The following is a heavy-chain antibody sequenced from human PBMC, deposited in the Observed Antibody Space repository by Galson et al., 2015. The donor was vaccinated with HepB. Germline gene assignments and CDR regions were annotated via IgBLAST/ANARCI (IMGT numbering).Heavy chain of an antibody. Sequence: SLRLSCAASGFTFSSYGMHWVRQAPGKALEWVAVISYDGSNKYYADSVKGRFTISRDNSKNTLYLQMNSLRAEDTAVYYCAKEASFAGLDLYYFDYWGQGTLVTVSS. CDR2: ISYDGSNK. CDR1: GFTFSSYG. V-gene: IGHV3-30*18. J-gene: IGHJ4*02. D-gene: IGHD3-16*02. CDR3: AKEASFAGLDLYYFDY.